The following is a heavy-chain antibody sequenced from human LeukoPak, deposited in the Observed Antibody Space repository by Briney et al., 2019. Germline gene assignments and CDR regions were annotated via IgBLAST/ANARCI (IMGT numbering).Heavy chain of an antibody. CDR1: GFTFGTYA. CDR3: AKAYSTSWYHLAGS. D-gene: IGHD6-13*01. J-gene: IGHJ5*02. CDR2: ISGSGGTT. V-gene: IGHV3-23*01. Sequence: GGSLRLSCAASGFTFGTYAMSWVRQAPEKGLEWVSAISGSGGTTKYADSVNGRFTISRDNSKNTLYLQMNSLSADDTAVHYCAKAYSTSWYHLAGSWGQGTLVTVSS.